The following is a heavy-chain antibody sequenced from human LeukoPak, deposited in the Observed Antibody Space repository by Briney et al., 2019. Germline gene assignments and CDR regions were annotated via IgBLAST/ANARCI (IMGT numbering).Heavy chain of an antibody. V-gene: IGHV1-18*01. J-gene: IGHJ6*02. CDR2: ISAYNGNT. D-gene: IGHD2-15*01. CDR1: GYTFTSYG. CDR3: ARQGLVVVAATRYYYYGMDV. Sequence: ASVKVSCTASGYTFTSYGISWVRQAPGQGLEWMGWISAYNGNTNYAQKLQGRVTMTTDTSTSTAYMELRSLRSDDTAVYYCARQGLVVVAATRYYYYGMDVWGQGTTITVSS.